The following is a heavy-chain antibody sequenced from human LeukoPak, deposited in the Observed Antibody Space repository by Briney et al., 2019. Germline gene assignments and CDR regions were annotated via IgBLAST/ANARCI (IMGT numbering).Heavy chain of an antibody. J-gene: IGHJ5*02. CDR3: ALRTGSYWFDP. Sequence: ASVKVSCKASGYTFTSYDINRVRQATGQGLEWMGWMIPSSGNTGYAQNFQGRVTMTRNTSISTAYMELSSLRSEDTAVYYCALRTGSYWFDPWGQGTLVTVSS. D-gene: IGHD1-26*01. V-gene: IGHV1-8*01. CDR2: MIPSSGNT. CDR1: GYTFTSYD.